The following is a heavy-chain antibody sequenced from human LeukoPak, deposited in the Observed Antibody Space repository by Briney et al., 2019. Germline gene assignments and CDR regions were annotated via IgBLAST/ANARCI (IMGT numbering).Heavy chain of an antibody. D-gene: IGHD3-10*01. CDR2: LYPGDSDT. J-gene: IGHJ4*02. CDR1: GYIFTTYW. CDR3: ARQHGSGSYYCRAIDY. V-gene: IGHV5-51*01. Sequence: PGEALQISCEASGYIFTTYWIGWVPQLPGKGLEWMGILYPGDSDTRYSPSFQGQVTISADKSRSTAYLQWSSLKASDTAMYYWARQHGSGSYYCRAIDYWGQGTLVTVSS.